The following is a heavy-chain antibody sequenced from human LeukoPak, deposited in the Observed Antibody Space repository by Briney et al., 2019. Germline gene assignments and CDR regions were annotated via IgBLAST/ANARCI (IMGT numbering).Heavy chain of an antibody. D-gene: IGHD3-16*02. V-gene: IGHV4-4*09. CDR1: GGSIGTYY. CDR3: ASHIGGGIEDMDV. CDR2: IYVTGT. Sequence: SETLSLTCTVSGGSIGTYYWSWVRQSPGTGLEWIGYIYVTGTRYNPYLQSRVTISVDRSRNQFFLKMTSVTAADTAVYYCASHIGGGIEDMDVWGRGTKDTVSS. J-gene: IGHJ6*03.